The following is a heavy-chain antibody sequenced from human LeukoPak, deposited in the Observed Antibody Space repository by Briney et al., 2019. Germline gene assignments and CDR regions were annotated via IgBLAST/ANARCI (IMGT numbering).Heavy chain of an antibody. V-gene: IGHV1-2*02. CDR3: ARLVSY. J-gene: IGHJ4*02. CDR1: GYTFTGYY. D-gene: IGHD2-8*02. CDR2: IDPNSGGT. Sequence: ASVKVSCKASGYTFTGYYIHWVRQAPGQGLEWMGWIDPNSGGTNYAQKFQGRVTLTRDTSISTVYMELSRLRFDDTAVYYCARLVSYWGRGTLVTVSS.